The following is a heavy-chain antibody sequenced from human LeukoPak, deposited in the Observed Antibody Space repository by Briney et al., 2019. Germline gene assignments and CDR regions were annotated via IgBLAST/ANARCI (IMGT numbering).Heavy chain of an antibody. CDR2: IYYSGST. Sequence: SETLSLTCTVSGGSISSYYCSWIRQPPGKGLEWIGHIYYSGSTNYNPSLKSQVTISVATSKSQFSLKLSSVTAADTAVYYCARVPVVTARNYYYYYMDVWGKGTTVTVSS. J-gene: IGHJ6*03. V-gene: IGHV4-59*01. D-gene: IGHD2-21*02. CDR1: GGSISSYY. CDR3: ARVPVVTARNYYYYYMDV.